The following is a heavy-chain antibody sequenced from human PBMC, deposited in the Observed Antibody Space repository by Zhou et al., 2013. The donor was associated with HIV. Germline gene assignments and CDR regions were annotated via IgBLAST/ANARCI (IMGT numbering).Heavy chain of an antibody. J-gene: IGHJ6*03. V-gene: IGHV1-69*11. CDR1: GVTFRDYA. CDR2: IIPLLSTA. D-gene: IGHD3-22*01. Sequence: QVQLVQSGAEVKKPGSSVKVSCKASGVTFRDYAFSWVRQAPGQGLEWMGGIIPLLSTANYAQSFQGRVTITADESTSTAYMELSSLRSEDTTVYYCARGGYYDSGGYFFYYYHMDVWGKGTTVTVSS. CDR3: ARGGYYDSGGYFFYYYHMDV.